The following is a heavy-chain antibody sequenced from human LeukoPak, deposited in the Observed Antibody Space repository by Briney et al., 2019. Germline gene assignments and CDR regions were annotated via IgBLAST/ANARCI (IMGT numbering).Heavy chain of an antibody. CDR2: INHSGST. CDR1: GGSFSGYY. J-gene: IGHJ4*02. CDR3: ARGWYYDFWSGYRVPYHFDY. Sequence: TSETLSLTCAVYGGSFSGYYWSWIRQPPGKGLEWIGEINHSGSTNYNPSLKSRVTISVDTSKNQFSLKLSSVTAADTAVYYCARGWYYDFWSGYRVPYHFDYWGQGTLVTVSS. V-gene: IGHV4-34*01. D-gene: IGHD3-3*01.